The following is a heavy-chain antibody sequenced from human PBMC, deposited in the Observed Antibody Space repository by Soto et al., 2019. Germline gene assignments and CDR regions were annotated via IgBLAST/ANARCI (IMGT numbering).Heavy chain of an antibody. V-gene: IGHV4-39*01. D-gene: IGHD3-3*01. CDR3: ASAITIFGVGRLYYYYYMDV. Sequence: SETLSLTCTVSGGSISSSSYYWGWIRQPPGKGLEWIGSIYYSGSTYYNPSLNRRVTISVDTSKNQFSLKLSSVTAADTAVYYCASAITIFGVGRLYYYYYMDVWGKGTTVTVSS. CDR1: GGSISSSSYY. J-gene: IGHJ6*03. CDR2: IYYSGST.